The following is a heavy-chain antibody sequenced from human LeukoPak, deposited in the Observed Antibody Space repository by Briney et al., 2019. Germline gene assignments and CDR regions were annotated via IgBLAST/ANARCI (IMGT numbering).Heavy chain of an antibody. CDR1: GGSISSSSYY. CDR3: ARRRVGDGYTNSWFDP. Sequence: SETLSLTCTVSGGSISSSSYYWGWIRQPPGKGLEWIGSIYYSGSTYYNPSLKSRVTISVDTSKNQFSLKLSSVTAADTAVYYCARRRVGDGYTNSWFDPWGQGTLVTVSS. CDR2: IYYSGST. V-gene: IGHV4-39*01. J-gene: IGHJ5*02. D-gene: IGHD5-24*01.